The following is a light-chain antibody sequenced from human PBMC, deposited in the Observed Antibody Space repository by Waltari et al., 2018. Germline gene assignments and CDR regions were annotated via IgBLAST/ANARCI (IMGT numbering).Light chain of an antibody. CDR3: QHYNTNPPT. CDR2: GTS. Sequence: DIQMTQSPSALSASVGHRVTISCRASHNIYGNLAWYQQKPGRAPKLLIYGTSTLQSEIPSRFSGTGFGTDFTLTISSLQPEDSATYYCQHYNTNPPTFGGGTKLEI. V-gene: IGKV1-12*01. CDR1: HNIYGN. J-gene: IGKJ4*01.